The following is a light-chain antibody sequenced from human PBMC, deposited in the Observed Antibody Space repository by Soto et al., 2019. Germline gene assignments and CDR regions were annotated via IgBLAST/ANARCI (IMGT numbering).Light chain of an antibody. Sequence: SYELTQTPSVSVAPGQPARIPCGGPNIGSKSVHWYQQKPGQAPVLVVYDDNDRPSGIPERFSGSNSGNTATLTISRVEVGDEADYYCQVWDSSSDHVVFAGGTKLTVL. CDR3: QVWDSSSDHVV. J-gene: IGLJ2*01. CDR2: DDN. CDR1: NIGSKS. V-gene: IGLV3-21*02.